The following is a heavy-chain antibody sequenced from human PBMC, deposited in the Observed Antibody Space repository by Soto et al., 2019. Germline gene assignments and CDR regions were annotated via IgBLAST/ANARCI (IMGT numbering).Heavy chain of an antibody. CDR3: RVGVAD. J-gene: IGHJ4*02. Sequence: VQLVESGGGVVQPGRSLRLSCAASGFNFSAYGMHWVRQAPGTGLELVALLSFDASKKYYADSVKGRFTISRDTSRNTLYLQMNSLRVEDTAVYYCRVGVADWGQGTRVTVS. CDR2: LSFDASKK. CDR1: GFNFSAYG. D-gene: IGHD1-26*01. V-gene: IGHV3-30*03.